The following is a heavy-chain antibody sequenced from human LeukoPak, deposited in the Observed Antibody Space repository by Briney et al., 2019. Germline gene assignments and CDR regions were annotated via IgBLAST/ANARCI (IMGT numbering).Heavy chain of an antibody. D-gene: IGHD2-15*01. CDR2: INPNSGGA. J-gene: IGHJ4*02. V-gene: IGHV1-2*02. CDR3: ARGFGGGNCDY. CDR1: GYTITGYY. Sequence: ASVKVSCKASGYTITGYYMHWVRQAPGQGLEWMGWINPNSGGANYAQKFQGRVTMTRDKSISTAYMELSRLRSDDTAVYYCARGFGGGNCDYWGPGTLLTVSS.